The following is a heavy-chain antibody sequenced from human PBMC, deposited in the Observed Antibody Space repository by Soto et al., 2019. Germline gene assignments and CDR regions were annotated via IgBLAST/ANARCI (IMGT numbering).Heavy chain of an antibody. CDR2: ISSGAFTI. J-gene: IGHJ6*02. Sequence: GGSLRLSSIWPGFAFRDYEMNWVRQAPGKGLEWVAYISSGAFTIYYADSVRGRFTVSRDNAKNSLYLQMNSLRDEDAAVFYCGRTSRIEAVHYCGMDVWGQGTTVTVSS. CDR1: GFAFRDYE. D-gene: IGHD2-15*01. CDR3: GRTSRIEAVHYCGMDV. V-gene: IGHV3-48*03.